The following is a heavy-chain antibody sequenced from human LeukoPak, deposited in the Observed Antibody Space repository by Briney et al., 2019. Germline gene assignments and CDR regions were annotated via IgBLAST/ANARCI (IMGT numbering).Heavy chain of an antibody. CDR1: GFPFRSNY. CDR2: ISSSSSYI. Sequence: PAGSLRLSWAASGFPFRSNYMSGVRQAPGKGLEWVSSISSSSSYIYYADSVKGRFTISRENVQNSLYLQMNKLRVEGTAVFYGARVVLECSGYYYVAYWGQGTLVTVSS. D-gene: IGHD3-22*01. V-gene: IGHV3-21*01. CDR3: ARVVLECSGYYYVAY. J-gene: IGHJ4*02.